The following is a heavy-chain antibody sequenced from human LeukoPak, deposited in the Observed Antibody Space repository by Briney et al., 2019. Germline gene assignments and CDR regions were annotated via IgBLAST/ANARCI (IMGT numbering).Heavy chain of an antibody. D-gene: IGHD5-18*01. CDR1: GGSFSSYY. CDR3: ARGRIARLPYFDY. Sequence: SETLSLNCTVSGGSFSSYYWSWIRPAPGKGLEWFGSIYYSGSTDYNPSLKSRVTISVDTSKNQYSLKLSSVTAADTAVYYCARGRIARLPYFDYWGQGTLVTVSS. V-gene: IGHV4-59*01. CDR2: IYYSGST. J-gene: IGHJ4*02.